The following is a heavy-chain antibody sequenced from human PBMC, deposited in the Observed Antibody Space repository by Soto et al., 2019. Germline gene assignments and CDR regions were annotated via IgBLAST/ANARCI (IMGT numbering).Heavy chain of an antibody. Sequence: PGGSLRLSCAASGFTFSSYATSWVRQAPGKGLEWVSAISGSGGSTYYADSVKGRFTISRDNSKNTLYLQMNSLRAEDTAVYYCAKDASATVTIYYFDYWGQGTLVTVSS. CDR2: ISGSGGST. D-gene: IGHD4-17*01. CDR1: GFTFSSYA. J-gene: IGHJ4*02. V-gene: IGHV3-23*01. CDR3: AKDASATVTIYYFDY.